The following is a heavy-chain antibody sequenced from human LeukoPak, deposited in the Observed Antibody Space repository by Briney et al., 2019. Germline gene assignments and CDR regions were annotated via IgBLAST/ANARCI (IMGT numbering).Heavy chain of an antibody. V-gene: IGHV3-23*01. D-gene: IGHD5-18*01. J-gene: IGHJ4*02. CDR1: GFTFSSYA. Sequence: GGSLRLSCAASGFTFSSYAMNWVRQAPGKGLEWVSAISGSGGCTYYADSVKGRFTISRDNSKNTLYLQMNSLRAEDTAIYYCAKGGPGYTYGYAYFDYWGQGTLVTVSS. CDR3: AKGGPGYTYGYAYFDY. CDR2: ISGSGGCT.